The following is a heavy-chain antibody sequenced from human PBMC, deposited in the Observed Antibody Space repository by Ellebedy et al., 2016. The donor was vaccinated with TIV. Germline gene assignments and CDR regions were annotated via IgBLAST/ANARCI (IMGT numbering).Heavy chain of an antibody. CDR3: ARDLNWGFDY. J-gene: IGHJ4*02. CDR2: INQHGSEK. Sequence: GESLKISCAASGFTFSHYWMSWVRQAPGKGPEWVANINQHGSEKYYVDSVKGRFTVARDNAKNSLYLQMNSLRAEDTAVYYCARDLNWGFDYWGQGSLVTVSS. V-gene: IGHV3-7*01. CDR1: GFTFSHYW. D-gene: IGHD7-27*01.